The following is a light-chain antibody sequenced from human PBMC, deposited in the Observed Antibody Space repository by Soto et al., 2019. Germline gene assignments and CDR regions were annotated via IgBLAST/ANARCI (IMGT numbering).Light chain of an antibody. J-gene: IGLJ1*01. CDR1: SSDVGDSNY. Sequence: QSALTQPASVSGSPGQSITISCTGTSSDVGDSNYVSWYQHHPGKAPKVIIYDVSNRPSGVSNRFSGSKSGNTASLAISGLQAEDEADYYCTSYTSSSPPLYVFSTGTKVTVL. CDR2: DVS. CDR3: TSYTSSSPPLYV. V-gene: IGLV2-14*03.